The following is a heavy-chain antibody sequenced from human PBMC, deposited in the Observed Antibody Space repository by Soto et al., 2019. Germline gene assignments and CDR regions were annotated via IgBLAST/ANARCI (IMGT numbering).Heavy chain of an antibody. D-gene: IGHD6-13*01. J-gene: IGHJ4*02. Sequence: EVQLLESGGGLVQPGGSLRLSCAASGFTFSNYAMSWVRQAPGKGLEWVSVISKCGGTTYYADSVRGRFTISRDNSKDTLYLQMSSLRAADTAVYYCAKDRGSSWYLFDYWGQGILVIVSS. CDR2: ISKCGGTT. V-gene: IGHV3-23*01. CDR3: AKDRGSSWYLFDY. CDR1: GFTFSNYA.